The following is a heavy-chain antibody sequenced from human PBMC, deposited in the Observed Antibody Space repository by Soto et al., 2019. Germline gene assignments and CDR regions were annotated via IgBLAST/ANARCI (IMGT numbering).Heavy chain of an antibody. D-gene: IGHD3-10*01. V-gene: IGHV4-39*01. J-gene: IGHJ4*02. CDR1: GGSITRRNHY. CDR2: IHHTGTT. Sequence: SETLSLTCTASGGSITRRNHYWGWVRQPPGKGLEWVASIHHTGTTYYNPSRRSRITMSIDTSSNRFSLRRTSGTAADTATNSWSTYSYYNHSIGYHDSWGQGTLVTVSS. CDR3: STYSYYNHSIGYHDS.